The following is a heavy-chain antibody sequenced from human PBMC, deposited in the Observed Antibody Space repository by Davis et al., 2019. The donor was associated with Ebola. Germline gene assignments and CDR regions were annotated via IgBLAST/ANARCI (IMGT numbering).Heavy chain of an antibody. CDR3: ARAGGATTYYYYGMDV. CDR2: ISSSSSYI. Sequence: GESLKISCAASGFTFSSYSMNWVRQAPGKGLEWVSSISSSSSYIYYADSVKGRFTISRDNAKNSLYLQMNSLRAEDTAVYYCARAGGATTYYYYGMDVWGQGTTVTVSS. J-gene: IGHJ6*02. CDR1: GFTFSSYS. D-gene: IGHD1-26*01. V-gene: IGHV3-21*01.